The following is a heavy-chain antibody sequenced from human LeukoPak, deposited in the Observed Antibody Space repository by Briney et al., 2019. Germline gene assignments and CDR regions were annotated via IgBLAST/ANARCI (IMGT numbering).Heavy chain of an antibody. CDR1: GFAFSDYV. V-gene: IGHV3-23*01. Sequence: GGSLRLSCAASGFAFSDYVMDWVRQAPGEGLEWVASISVRGDRTYYPDSVKGRFTISRDNFKHMLYLQMNTLRADDTAIYYCAKDRDYGGNSRGIDYFDYWGQGTLVTVSS. J-gene: IGHJ4*02. D-gene: IGHD4-23*01. CDR3: AKDRDYGGNSRGIDYFDY. CDR2: ISVRGDRT.